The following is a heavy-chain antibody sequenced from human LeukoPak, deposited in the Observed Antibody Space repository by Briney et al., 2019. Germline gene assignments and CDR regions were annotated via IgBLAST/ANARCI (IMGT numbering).Heavy chain of an antibody. CDR3: AKAPYYRLRLYCSSTSCYSYFDY. CDR2: ISGSGGRT. CDR1: GFPFSSYA. V-gene: IGHV3-23*01. D-gene: IGHD2-2*01. Sequence: GGSLRLSCSASGFPFSSYAMSWVRQAPGKGLEWVSAISGSGGRTSYADSVKGRFTISRDNSKNTLYLQMNSLRAEDTAVYYCAKAPYYRLRLYCSSTSCYSYFDYWGQGTLVTVSS. J-gene: IGHJ4*02.